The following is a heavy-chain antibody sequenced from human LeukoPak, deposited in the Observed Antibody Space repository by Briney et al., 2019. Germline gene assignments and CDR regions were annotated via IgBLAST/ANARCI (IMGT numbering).Heavy chain of an antibody. CDR1: GYTFTGSY. CDR2: INPNSGGT. Sequence: ASVKVSCKASGYTFTGSYMHWVRQAPGQGLEWMGCINPNSGGTNYAQKFQGRLTMTRDTTISTVYMELNRLTSDDTAVYYCARGDEWELAIDFWGQGTLITVSS. CDR3: ARGDEWELAIDF. D-gene: IGHD1-26*01. V-gene: IGHV1-2*02. J-gene: IGHJ4*02.